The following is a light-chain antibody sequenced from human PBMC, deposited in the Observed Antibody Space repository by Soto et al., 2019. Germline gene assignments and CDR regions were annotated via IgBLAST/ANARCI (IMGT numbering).Light chain of an antibody. V-gene: IGLV2-11*01. Sequence: QSVLAQPRSVSGSPGQSVTISCTGTSSDVGGYNYVSWYPLHPGTAPNLIIYDVSKRPSGVPDRFSGSKSGNTASLTISGLQAEDEAGYYCCSYAGIYPYVFGTGTKVTVL. J-gene: IGLJ1*01. CDR2: DVS. CDR3: CSYAGIYPYV. CDR1: SSDVGGYNY.